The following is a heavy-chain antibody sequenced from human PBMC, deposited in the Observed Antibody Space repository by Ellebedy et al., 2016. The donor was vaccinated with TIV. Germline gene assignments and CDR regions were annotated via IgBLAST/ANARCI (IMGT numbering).Heavy chain of an antibody. CDR3: ARDRGALGAFDI. CDR1: GFSLSNYD. CDR2: TGTAGDT. D-gene: IGHD1-26*01. Sequence: GESLKISXAASGFSLSNYDMHWVRQVTGKGLEWVSATGTAGDTFYSGSVKGRFTISRDNAKNSLHLQINSLRAGDTAVYYCARDRGALGAFDIWGQGTMVTVSS. J-gene: IGHJ3*02. V-gene: IGHV3-13*01.